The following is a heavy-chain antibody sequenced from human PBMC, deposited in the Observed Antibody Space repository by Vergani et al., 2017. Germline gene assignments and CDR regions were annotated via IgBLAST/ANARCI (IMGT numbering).Heavy chain of an antibody. Sequence: QVQLVQSGAEVKKPGASVKVSCMASGYTFTSYGISWVRQAPGQGLEWMGWISAYNGNTNYAQKLQGRVTMTTDTSTSTAYMELRSLRSDDTAVYYCARVLLNNYYDRSGSIYVWGQGTTVTVSS. D-gene: IGHD3-22*01. J-gene: IGHJ6*02. CDR3: ARVLLNNYYDRSGSIYV. V-gene: IGHV1-18*01. CDR2: ISAYNGNT. CDR1: GYTFTSYG.